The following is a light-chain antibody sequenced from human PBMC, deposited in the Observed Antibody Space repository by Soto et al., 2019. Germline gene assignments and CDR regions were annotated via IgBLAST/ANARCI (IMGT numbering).Light chain of an antibody. CDR3: SSYTISSTLERV. J-gene: IGLJ1*01. CDR1: SSDVGGYNY. Sequence: QSVLTQPASVSGSPGQSITISCTGTSSDVGGYNYVSWYQQHPGKAPKLMIYDVSNRPSGVSNRFSGSKSGNTASLTISGLQAEDEADYYCSSYTISSTLERVSRTGTKVTV. V-gene: IGLV2-14*01. CDR2: DVS.